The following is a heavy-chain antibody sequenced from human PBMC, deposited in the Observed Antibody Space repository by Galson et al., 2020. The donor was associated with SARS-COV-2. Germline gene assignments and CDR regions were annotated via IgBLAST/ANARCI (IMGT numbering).Heavy chain of an antibody. CDR1: GFTFSNYG. Sequence: GGSLRLSCAASGFTFSNYGMHWVRQAPGKGLEWVAVIWHDGSNEFYADSVKGRFTISRDNSKNTLYLQMISLRVEDTAVYYCARDGYCGGCPCYPRNAFDMWGQGTMVTVS. CDR2: IWHDGSNE. V-gene: IGHV3-33*01. D-gene: IGHD2-15*01. J-gene: IGHJ3*02. CDR3: ARDGYCGGCPCYPRNAFDM.